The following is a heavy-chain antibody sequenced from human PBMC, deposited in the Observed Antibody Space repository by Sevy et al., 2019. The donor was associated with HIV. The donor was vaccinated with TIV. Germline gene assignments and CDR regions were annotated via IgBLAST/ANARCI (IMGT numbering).Heavy chain of an antibody. CDR1: GFTFSTHA. D-gene: IGHD3-10*01. Sequence: GGSLRLSCTASGFTFSTHAAHWVRQAPGKGLEWVAVISYDGHMKYYADSVKGRFTISRDNSKSALYMDMNSLRPDDTARYYCARGGSGSFDPFYYYYDMDVWGQGTTVTFSS. CDR2: ISYDGHMK. V-gene: IGHV3-30-3*01. J-gene: IGHJ6*02. CDR3: ARGGSGSFDPFYYYYDMDV.